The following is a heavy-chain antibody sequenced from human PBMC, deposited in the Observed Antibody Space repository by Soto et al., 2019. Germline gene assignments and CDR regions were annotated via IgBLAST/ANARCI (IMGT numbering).Heavy chain of an antibody. J-gene: IGHJ6*02. V-gene: IGHV3-30*18. Sequence: QVQLVESGGGGVQPGTSLRLSCVVSGLTFRDSGMHGVRQAPGKGLAWVAVISFDGSERHYRDSVKGRCSISRDNSRNTLYLQMHSLRGDDSAVYYCAKGKDAVRYYHGLDVWSQGPTVTVSS. D-gene: IGHD2-21*01. CDR1: GLTFRDSG. CDR2: ISFDGSER. CDR3: AKGKDAVRYYHGLDV.